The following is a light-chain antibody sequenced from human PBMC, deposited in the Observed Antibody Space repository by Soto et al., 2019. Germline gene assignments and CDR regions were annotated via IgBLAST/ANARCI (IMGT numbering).Light chain of an antibody. Sequence: QSVLTQPPSVSGALGQRVSISCTGSTSNIGAPYDVHWYQHLPGTAPKLRIYGDNNRPSGVPDRFSGSKSGPSASLAITRLQAEDEADYYCQSYDISIHNYVFGPATKVTVL. CDR1: TSNIGAPYD. J-gene: IGLJ1*01. CDR2: GDN. V-gene: IGLV1-40*01. CDR3: QSYDISIHNYV.